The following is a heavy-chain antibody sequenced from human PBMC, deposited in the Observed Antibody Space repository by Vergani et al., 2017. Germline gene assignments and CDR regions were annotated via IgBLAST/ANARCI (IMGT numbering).Heavy chain of an antibody. V-gene: IGHV3-23*01. CDR1: GFTFSSYA. CDR2: ISGSGGST. CDR3: ARGYWYFDL. J-gene: IGHJ2*01. Sequence: EVQLLESGEGLVQPGGSLRLSCAASGFTFSSYAMSWVRQAPGKGLEWGSAISGSGGSTYNAYSVKGRFTISRDNSKNTLYLQMNSLRAEDTAVYYCARGYWYFDLWGRGTLVTVSS. D-gene: IGHD3-22*01.